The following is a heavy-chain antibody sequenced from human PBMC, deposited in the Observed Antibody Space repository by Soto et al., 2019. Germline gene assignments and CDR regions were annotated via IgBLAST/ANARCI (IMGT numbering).Heavy chain of an antibody. CDR2: INAGNGNT. CDR1: GYTFTSYA. J-gene: IGHJ5*02. D-gene: IGHD3-16*01. V-gene: IGHV1-3*01. CDR3: ARGYGGPIGWFDP. Sequence: QVQLVQSGAEVKKPGASVKVSCKASGYTFTSYAMHWVRQAPGQRLEWMGWINAGNGNTKYSQEFQGRVTITRDTSASTAYMELSSLRSEGTAVYYCARGYGGPIGWFDPWGQGTLVTVSS.